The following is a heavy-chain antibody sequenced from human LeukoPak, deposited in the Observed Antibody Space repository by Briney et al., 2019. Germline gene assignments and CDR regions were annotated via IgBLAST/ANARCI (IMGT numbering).Heavy chain of an antibody. V-gene: IGHV4-59*01. CDR3: AREGTDWDNWFDP. D-gene: IGHD2-21*01. J-gene: IGHJ5*02. CDR2: IYYTGST. Sequence: PSDTLSLTCTVSGGSISSYYWSWIRQPPGKGLEWIGYIYYTGSTNYNPSLKSRVTISVDTSKNQFSLKLNSVTAADTAVYFCAREGTDWDNWFDPWGQGTLVTVSS. CDR1: GGSISSYY.